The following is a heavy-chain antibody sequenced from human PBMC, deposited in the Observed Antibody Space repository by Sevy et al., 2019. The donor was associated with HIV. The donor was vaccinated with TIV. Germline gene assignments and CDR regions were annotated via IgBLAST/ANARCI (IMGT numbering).Heavy chain of an antibody. CDR2: ISTYTSKT. D-gene: IGHD3-10*01. CDR3: ARAQYFYDSVSYYPLREASDY. Sequence: ASVKVSCMTSGYSFINYGITWVRQAPGQGLEWMGWISTYTSKTEYAENFQGRVTITTDTSTSTVYMELRSLRSDDTAVYFCARAQYFYDSVSYYPLREASDYWGQGTLVTVSS. J-gene: IGHJ4*02. V-gene: IGHV1-18*01. CDR1: GYSFINYG.